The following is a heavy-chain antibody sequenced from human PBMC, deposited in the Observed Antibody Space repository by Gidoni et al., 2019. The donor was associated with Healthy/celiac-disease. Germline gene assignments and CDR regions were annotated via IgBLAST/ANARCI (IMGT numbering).Heavy chain of an antibody. CDR1: GFHFNSYA. V-gene: IGHV3-23*01. CDR2: WSRCCGST. Sequence: VQLLENGGGLVQPGGSMILSCASSGFHFNSYAMSWVRQAPGKGLGWVSDWSRCCGSTDYTDYVKCRFTISSDNANTTLYLQISSLRSEDTAVSYCANPGCSGGSCYHWYFDLWGRGTLVTVSS. D-gene: IGHD2-15*01. CDR3: ANPGCSGGSCYHWYFDL. J-gene: IGHJ2*01.